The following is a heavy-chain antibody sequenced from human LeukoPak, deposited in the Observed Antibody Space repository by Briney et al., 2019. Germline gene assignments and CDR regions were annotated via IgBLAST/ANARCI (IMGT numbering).Heavy chain of an antibody. CDR3: ARGDRSSELV. J-gene: IGHJ4*02. V-gene: IGHV3-53*01. CDR2: IYSTGDT. CDR1: GFIVSSVY. D-gene: IGHD6-6*01. Sequence: PGGSLRLSCAASGFIVSSVYMSWVRQSPGKGLECVSIIYSTGDTYYADSVKGRFTISRDVSKNTVYLQMNSLRAEDTAVYYCARGDRSSELVWGQGTRVTVSS.